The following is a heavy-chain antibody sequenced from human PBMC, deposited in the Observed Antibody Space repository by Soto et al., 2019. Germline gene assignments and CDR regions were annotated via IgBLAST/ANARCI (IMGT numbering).Heavy chain of an antibody. V-gene: IGHV4-59*12. J-gene: IGHJ6*02. Sequence: SETLSLTCTVSGGSISSYYWSWIRQPPGKGLEWIGYIYYSGSTYYNPSLKSRVTISVDTSKNQFSLKLSSVTAADTAVYYCARGSQYYGMDVWGQGTTVTVSS. CDR2: IYYSGST. CDR1: GGSISSYY. CDR3: ARGSQYYGMDV.